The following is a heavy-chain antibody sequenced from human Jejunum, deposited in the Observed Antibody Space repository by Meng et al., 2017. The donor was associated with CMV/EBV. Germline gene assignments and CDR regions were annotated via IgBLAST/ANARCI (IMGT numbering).Heavy chain of an antibody. V-gene: IGHV3-74*01. J-gene: IGHJ4*02. CDR2: TNSDGSST. CDR3: ASDRYSSTWTYY. CDR1: GFPFSCSW. Sequence: SCSASGFPFSCSWMHWVRQAPGKGLVWVSRTNSDGSSTSYADAVEGRFTISRDNAKNTLYLQLNSLRAEDTAIYYCASDRYSSTWTYYWGQGTLVTVSS. D-gene: IGHD6-13*01.